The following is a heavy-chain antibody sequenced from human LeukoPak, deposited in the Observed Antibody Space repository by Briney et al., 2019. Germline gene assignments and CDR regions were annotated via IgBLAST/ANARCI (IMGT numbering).Heavy chain of an antibody. CDR1: GFIFSNYG. CDR2: IRYDGSNK. D-gene: IGHD6-19*01. J-gene: IGHJ3*02. CDR3: AKLPDGYSSGSDAFDI. V-gene: IGHV3-30*02. Sequence: GGSLRLSCAASGFIFSNYGMHWVRQAPGKGLEWVAFIRYDGSNKYYADSVKGRFTISRDNSKNTLYLQMNSLRAEDTAVYYCAKLPDGYSSGSDAFDIWGQGTMVTVSS.